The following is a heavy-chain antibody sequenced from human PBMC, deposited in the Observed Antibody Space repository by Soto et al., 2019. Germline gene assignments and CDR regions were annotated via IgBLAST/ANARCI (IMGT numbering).Heavy chain of an antibody. CDR1: GFTFSDST. J-gene: IGHJ4*02. D-gene: IGHD7-27*01. CDR2: IRSKAKSYAT. Sequence: EVQLVESGGSLVQPGGSLKLSCAASGFTFSDSTIHWVRQASGKGLEWVGRIRSKAKSYATAYGASLKGRFTISRDDSKNTAYLEMNSLKTEDTAMYYCTTLSGGYWGQGTLVTVSS. CDR3: TTLSGGY. V-gene: IGHV3-73*02.